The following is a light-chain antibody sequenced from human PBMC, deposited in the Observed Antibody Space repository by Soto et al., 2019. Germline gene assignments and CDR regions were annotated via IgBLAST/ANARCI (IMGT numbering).Light chain of an antibody. Sequence: DIQMTQSPSTLSASVGDRVTITCRASQSISSWLAWYQQKPGKAPKLLIYKASNLESGVPSRFSGSGSGTEFTLTIRSRQPDDVATYYCQKYNSMGTFGQEPKVEIK. V-gene: IGKV1-5*03. CDR2: KAS. CDR3: QKYNSMGT. J-gene: IGKJ2*01. CDR1: QSISSW.